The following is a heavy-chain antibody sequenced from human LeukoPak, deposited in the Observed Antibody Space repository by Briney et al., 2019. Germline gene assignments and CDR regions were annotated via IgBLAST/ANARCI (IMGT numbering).Heavy chain of an antibody. CDR3: ARGKDYYDSSGYYFFDY. D-gene: IGHD3-22*01. J-gene: IGHJ4*02. CDR2: IIPIFGTA. V-gene: IGHV1-69*13. Sequence: SVKVSCMASGYTFTGYYIHWVRQAPGQGLEWMGGIIPIFGTANYAQKFQGRVTITADESTSTAYMELSSLRSEDTAVYYCARGKDYYDSSGYYFFDYWGQGTLVTVSS. CDR1: GYTFTGYY.